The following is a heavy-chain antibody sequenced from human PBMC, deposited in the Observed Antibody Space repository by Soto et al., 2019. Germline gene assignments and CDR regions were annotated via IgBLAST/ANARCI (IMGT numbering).Heavy chain of an antibody. V-gene: IGHV1-18*01. CDR2: SSTDSGYT. J-gene: IGHJ6*02. Sequence: QIQLVQSGGEVERPGASVTVSCEASGYIFTTYGLSWVRQTPAHGLEWMGWSSTDSGYTQYSQFLQGRVTMTRDTSANTGYMELRDLTSDDTGIYYCARDRPPGSLYGMDAWGQGTAVTVSS. CDR1: GYIFTTYG. CDR3: ARDRPPGSLYGMDA.